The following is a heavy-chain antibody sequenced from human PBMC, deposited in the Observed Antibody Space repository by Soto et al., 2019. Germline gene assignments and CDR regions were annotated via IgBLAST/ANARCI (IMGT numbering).Heavy chain of an antibody. CDR1: GFTFSGYA. V-gene: IGHV3-23*01. D-gene: IGHD3-16*02. CDR3: ARVYVWGSYRYSYFDY. Sequence: EVQLLESGGGLVQPGGSLRLSCAASGFTFSGYAMSWVRQAPGKGLEWVSAISGSGGSTYYADSVKGRFTISRDNSKNTLYLQMNSLRAEDTAVYYCARVYVWGSYRYSYFDYWGQGTLVTVSS. J-gene: IGHJ4*02. CDR2: ISGSGGST.